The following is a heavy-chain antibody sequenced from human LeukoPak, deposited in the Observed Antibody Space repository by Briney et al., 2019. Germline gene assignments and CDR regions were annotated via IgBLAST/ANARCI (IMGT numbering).Heavy chain of an antibody. CDR1: GFNVHDFY. D-gene: IGHD2-8*01. V-gene: IGHV3-53*01. Sequence: QAGGSLRLSCAASGFNVHDFYISWVRQAPGKGLEWVSVIYRDGYIYDSDSTKGRFTISRDKSKNTVDLQMTSLRAGDTAIYYCARSFCSNGVCSLSGAYDIWGQGTMVTVAS. J-gene: IGHJ3*02. CDR2: IYRDGYI. CDR3: ARSFCSNGVCSLSGAYDI.